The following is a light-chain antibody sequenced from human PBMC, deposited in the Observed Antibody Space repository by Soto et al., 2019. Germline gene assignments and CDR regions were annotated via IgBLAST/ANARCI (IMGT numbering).Light chain of an antibody. CDR1: QGISSF. J-gene: IGKJ5*01. CDR3: QTHSSVIT. Sequence: DIQMTQSPSSLSASVGDRVTITCRASQGISSFVAWYQQKPGKVPRLLISGASTLQSGVPSRFSGSGSGTDSTLTITSLQPEDVATYYCQTHSSVITFVQGTRLEIK. V-gene: IGKV1-27*01. CDR2: GAS.